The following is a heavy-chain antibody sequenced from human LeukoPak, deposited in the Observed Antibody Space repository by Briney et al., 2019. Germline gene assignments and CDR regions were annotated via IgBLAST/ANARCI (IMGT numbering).Heavy chain of an antibody. J-gene: IGHJ6*03. V-gene: IGHV4-4*02. D-gene: IGHD3-3*01. Sequence: KPSGTLSLTCAVSVGSISSSNWWSWVRQPPGNGLEWIGEIYHSGSTNYNPSLKSRVTISVDKSKNQFSLKLSSVTAADTAVYYCARQVFVVLRHTLGYMDVWGKGTTVTISS. CDR3: ARQVFVVLRHTLGYMDV. CDR2: IYHSGST. CDR1: VGSISSSNW.